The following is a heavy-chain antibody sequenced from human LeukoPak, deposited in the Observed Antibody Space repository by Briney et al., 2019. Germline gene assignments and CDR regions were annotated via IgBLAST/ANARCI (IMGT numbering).Heavy chain of an antibody. D-gene: IGHD2-15*01. CDR1: GGSFSGYY. V-gene: IGHV4-34*01. J-gene: IGHJ4*02. CDR2: INHSGST. CDR3: ARGGNIVVVVAATEPIDY. Sequence: SETLSLTCAVYGGSFSGYYWSWIRQPPGKGLEWIGEINHSGSTNYNPSLKSRVTISVDTSKNQFSLKLSSVTAADTAVYYCARGGNIVVVVAATEPIDYWGQGTLVTVSS.